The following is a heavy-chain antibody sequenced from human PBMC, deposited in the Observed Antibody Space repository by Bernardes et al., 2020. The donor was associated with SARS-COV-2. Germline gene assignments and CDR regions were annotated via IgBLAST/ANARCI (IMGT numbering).Heavy chain of an antibody. V-gene: IGHV3-64*02. CDR3: ARYTMALDH. D-gene: IGHD3-10*01. CDR1: GFTFSSYS. CDR2: INSNGGNT. J-gene: IGHJ4*02. Sequence: GGSLRLSCVASGFTFSSYSMHWVRQAPGKGLEFVADINSNGGNTFYADSVRGRFTISRDNSKNTLYLQMGSLRTDDMAIYYCARYTMALDHWGKGTFVTVSS.